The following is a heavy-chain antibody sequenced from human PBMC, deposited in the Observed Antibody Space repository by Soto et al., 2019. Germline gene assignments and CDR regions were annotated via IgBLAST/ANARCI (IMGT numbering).Heavy chain of an antibody. J-gene: IGHJ6*02. CDR2: ISSSGSTI. D-gene: IGHD3-3*01. Sequence: PGGSLRLSCAASGFTFSSYEMNWVRQAPGKGLEWVSYISSSGSTIYYADSVKGRFTISRDNAKNSLYLQMNSLRAEDTAVYYCARVPPYYDFWSGSPRYGMDVWGQGTTVTVSS. CDR1: GFTFSSYE. V-gene: IGHV3-48*03. CDR3: ARVPPYYDFWSGSPRYGMDV.